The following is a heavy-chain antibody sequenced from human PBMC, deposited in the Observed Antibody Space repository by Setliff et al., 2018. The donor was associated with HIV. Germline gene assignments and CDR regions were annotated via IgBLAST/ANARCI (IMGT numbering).Heavy chain of an antibody. D-gene: IGHD6-13*01. CDR3: ARILVAAAGTGFDP. J-gene: IGHJ5*02. Sequence: SETLSLTCAVSGGSMRSSGYSWTWIRQAPGKGLEWVGYIYYNGNAYYNPSLKSRVTISVDRSKNQFSLKLSSVTAADTAVYYCARILVAAAGTGFDPWGQGILVTVSS. CDR1: GGSMRSSGYS. CDR2: IYYNGNA. V-gene: IGHV4-30-2*01.